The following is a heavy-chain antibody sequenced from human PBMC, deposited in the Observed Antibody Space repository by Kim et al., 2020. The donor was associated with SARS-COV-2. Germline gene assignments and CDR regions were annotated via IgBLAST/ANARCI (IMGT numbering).Heavy chain of an antibody. J-gene: IGHJ3*02. CDR1: GGSISSYY. CDR3: ARGPNAFDI. V-gene: IGHV4-59*13. CDR2: IYYSGST. Sequence: SETLSLTCTVSGGSISSYYWSWIRQPPGKGLEWIGYIYYSGSTNYNPSLKSRVTISVDTSKNQFSLKLSSVTAADTAVYYCARGPNAFDIWGQGTMVTVSS.